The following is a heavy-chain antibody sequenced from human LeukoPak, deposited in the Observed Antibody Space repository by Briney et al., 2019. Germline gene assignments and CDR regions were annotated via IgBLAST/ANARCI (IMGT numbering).Heavy chain of an antibody. CDR1: GVSISTSNSY. CDR3: ARQTGSGLFTLP. CDR2: MYYTGNT. D-gene: IGHD3/OR15-3a*01. J-gene: IGHJ4*02. V-gene: IGHV4-39*01. Sequence: SETLSLTCTVSGVSISTSNSYWGWIRQPPGKGLEWIGSMYYTGNTYYNASLKSRVAISIDTSNNQTPLRLTSVTATDTAMYYCARQTGSGLFTLPGGQGTLVTVPS.